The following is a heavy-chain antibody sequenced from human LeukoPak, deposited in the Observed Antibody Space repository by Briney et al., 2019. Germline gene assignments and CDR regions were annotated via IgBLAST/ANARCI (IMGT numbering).Heavy chain of an antibody. Sequence: PSETLSLTCTVSGGSISSSSYYWGWIRQPPGKGLEWIGSIYYSGSTYYNPSLKSRVTMSVDTSKNQFSLKLSSVTAADTAVYYCASYAGFGEYWYFDPWGRGTLVTVSS. CDR3: ASYAGFGEYWYFDP. J-gene: IGHJ2*01. CDR2: IYYSGST. CDR1: GGSISSSSYY. D-gene: IGHD3-10*01. V-gene: IGHV4-39*07.